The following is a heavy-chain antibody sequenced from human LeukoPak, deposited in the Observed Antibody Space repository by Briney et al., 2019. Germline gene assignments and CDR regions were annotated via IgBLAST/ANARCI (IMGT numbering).Heavy chain of an antibody. D-gene: IGHD4-23*01. J-gene: IGHJ6*03. CDR3: ARDRWKLYYMDV. Sequence: GGSLRLSCAASGFTFSSYSMNWVRQAPGKGLEWVSYISSSSSTIYYADSVKGRFTISRDNAKNSLYLQMNSLRAEDTAVYYCARDRWKLYYMDVWGKGTTVTVSS. CDR2: ISSSSSTI. CDR1: GFTFSSYS. V-gene: IGHV3-48*01.